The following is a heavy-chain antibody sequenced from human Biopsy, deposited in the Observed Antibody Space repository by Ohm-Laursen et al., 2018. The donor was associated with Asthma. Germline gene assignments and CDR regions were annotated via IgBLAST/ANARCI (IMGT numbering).Heavy chain of an antibody. CDR1: PESFSGFF. V-gene: IGHV4-34*01. CDR3: ARGPELDV. J-gene: IGHJ6*02. Sequence: SDTLSLTCAVYPESFSGFFWTWIRQSPGKGLEWIGETNERGVTNNNPSLKSRVIISIDTYWNRVSLKLTSVTAADTAVYYCARGPELDVWGQGTTVTVSS. CDR2: TNERGVT.